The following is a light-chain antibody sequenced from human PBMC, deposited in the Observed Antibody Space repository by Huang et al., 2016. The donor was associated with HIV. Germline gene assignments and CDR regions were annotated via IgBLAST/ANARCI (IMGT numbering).Light chain of an antibody. J-gene: IGKJ4*01. CDR2: KVS. CDR1: QGLVYGDGNTY. Sequence: DVVMTQSPISLPVRLGQSAAISCRSSQGLVYGDGNTYLNWFHQRQGQSPRRLIYKVSKRDSVVPDRFSGSGSGTDFTLKISRVEAEDVGVYYCMQGTHWPPTFGGGTKVEIK. CDR3: MQGTHWPPT. V-gene: IGKV2-30*01.